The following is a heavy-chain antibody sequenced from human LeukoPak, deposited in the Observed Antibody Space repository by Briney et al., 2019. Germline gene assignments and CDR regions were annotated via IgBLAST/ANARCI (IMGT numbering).Heavy chain of an antibody. CDR3: ARYRETQFDY. V-gene: IGHV4-61*01. Sequence: SETLSLTCTVSGGSVSSGSYYWSWIRQPPGKGLEWIGYIYYSGSTNYNPSFKSRVTISVDTSKNQFSLKLSSVTAADTAVYYCARYRETQFDYWGQGTLVTVSS. CDR2: IYYSGST. D-gene: IGHD2-2*01. CDR1: GGSVSSGSYY. J-gene: IGHJ4*02.